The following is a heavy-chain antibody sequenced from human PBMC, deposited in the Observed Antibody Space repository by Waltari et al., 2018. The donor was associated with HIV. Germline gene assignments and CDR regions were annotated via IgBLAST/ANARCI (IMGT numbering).Heavy chain of an antibody. V-gene: IGHV7-4-1*02. Sequence: QVQLVQSGSELKKTGASVKVSCKASGYTFTRHTINWVRQAPRQGLEWLGWIDISIGTPALAQGLNGRFFPSLYTSVSTAYVQISGLRTEYTAVYYCARKMIPPVPAMDAWGQGTTVTVSS. J-gene: IGHJ6*02. CDR1: GYTFTRHT. CDR2: IDISIGTP. CDR3: ARKMIPPVPAMDA. D-gene: IGHD3-16*01.